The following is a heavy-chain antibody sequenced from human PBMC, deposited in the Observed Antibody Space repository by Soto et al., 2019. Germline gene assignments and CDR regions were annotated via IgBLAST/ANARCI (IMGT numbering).Heavy chain of an antibody. V-gene: IGHV3-30*04. D-gene: IGHD1-20*01. CDR2: IWPDGINE. Sequence: QERLVESGGGVVQPGRSLRLSCAASGFTFSDYAMHWVRQAPGKGLEWVALIWPDGINEFYADSVKGRFTISTDISNNTLDRQMNSLLNEHTAEYYGAKSRANDYNRGLGIDQWGQGTLVTASS. J-gene: IGHJ5*02. CDR1: GFTFSDYA. CDR3: AKSRANDYNRGLGIDQ.